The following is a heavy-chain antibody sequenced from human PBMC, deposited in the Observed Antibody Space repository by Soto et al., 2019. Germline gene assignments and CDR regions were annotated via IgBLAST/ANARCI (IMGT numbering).Heavy chain of an antibody. J-gene: IGHJ6*02. CDR3: AKEAGTTWSYYYGMDV. CDR1: GFTFSRYG. D-gene: IGHD1-7*01. Sequence: QVQLVESGGGVVQPGRSLRLSCAASGFTFSRYGMHWVRQAPGKGLEWVAVISYDGSNKYYADSVKGRFTISRDNSKNTLYLQMNSLRAEDTAVYYCAKEAGTTWSYYYGMDVWGQGTTVTVSS. CDR2: ISYDGSNK. V-gene: IGHV3-30*18.